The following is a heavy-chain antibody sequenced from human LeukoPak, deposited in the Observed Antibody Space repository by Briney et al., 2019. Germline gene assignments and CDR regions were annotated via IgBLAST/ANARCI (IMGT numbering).Heavy chain of an antibody. CDR1: GYTFTSYG. D-gene: IGHD2-15*01. V-gene: IGHV1-18*01. CDR2: ISAYNGNT. Sequence: ASVKVSCKASGYTFTSYGISWVRQAPGQGLEWMGWISAYNGNTNYAQKLQGRVTMTTDTSTSTAYMELRSLRSEDTAVYYCARYSDYHRYFDYWGQGTLVTVSS. J-gene: IGHJ4*02. CDR3: ARYSDYHRYFDY.